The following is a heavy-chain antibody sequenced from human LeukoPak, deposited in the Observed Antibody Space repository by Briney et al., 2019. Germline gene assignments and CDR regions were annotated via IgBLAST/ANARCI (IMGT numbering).Heavy chain of an antibody. J-gene: IGHJ4*02. Sequence: PGRSLRLSCAASGFTFSSYAMHWVRQAPGKGLEWVAVISYDGSNKYYADSVKGRFTISRDNAKNSLYLQMNSLRAEDTAVYYCARKTSTTVVMEYYFDYWGQGTLVTVSS. V-gene: IGHV3-30-3*01. D-gene: IGHD4-23*01. CDR2: ISYDGSNK. CDR1: GFTFSSYA. CDR3: ARKTSTTVVMEYYFDY.